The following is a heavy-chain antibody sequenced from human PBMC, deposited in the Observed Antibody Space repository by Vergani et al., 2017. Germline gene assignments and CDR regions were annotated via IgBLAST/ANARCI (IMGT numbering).Heavy chain of an antibody. V-gene: IGHV3-21*01. CDR2: ISSSSSYI. Sequence: EVQLVESGGGLVKPGGSLRLSCAASGFTFSSYSMNWVRQAPGKGLEWVSSISSSSSYIYYADSVKGRFTISRDNAKNSLYLQMNSLRAEDTAVYYCAREGYYDRGAFDIWGQGTMVTVSS. D-gene: IGHD3-22*01. J-gene: IGHJ3*02. CDR1: GFTFSSYS. CDR3: AREGYYDRGAFDI.